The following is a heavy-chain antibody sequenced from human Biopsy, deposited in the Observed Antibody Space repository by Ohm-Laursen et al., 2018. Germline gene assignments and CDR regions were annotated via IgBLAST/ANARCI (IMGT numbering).Heavy chain of an antibody. V-gene: IGHV1-2*07. J-gene: IGHJ5*02. Sequence: SVKVSCKASGYTFTGYHVHWVRQAPGQGLEWMGWINAKTGDTNYAHKFQGRVTMTRDTSISTAYVDLSSLRSDDTAVYYCTRGGYYYDSLAYYYWFDPWGQGTLVIVSS. CDR1: GYTFTGYH. D-gene: IGHD3-22*01. CDR3: TRGGYYYDSLAYYYWFDP. CDR2: INAKTGDT.